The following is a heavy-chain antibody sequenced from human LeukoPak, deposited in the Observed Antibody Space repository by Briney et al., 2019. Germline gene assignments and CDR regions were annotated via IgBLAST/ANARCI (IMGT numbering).Heavy chain of an antibody. CDR2: MNPNSGGT. Sequence: GASVKVSCKASGYTFTDYYMHWLRQAPGQGLEWMGWMNPNSGGTNYAQNFQGRVTMTRDTSVSTAYMELSSLRSDDTAVYYCARGPSHGAFDIWGQGTLVTVSS. J-gene: IGHJ3*02. CDR3: ARGPSHGAFDI. V-gene: IGHV1-2*02. CDR1: GYTFTDYY.